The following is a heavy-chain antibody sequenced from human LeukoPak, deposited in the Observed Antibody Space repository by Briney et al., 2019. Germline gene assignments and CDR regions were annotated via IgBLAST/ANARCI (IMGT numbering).Heavy chain of an antibody. V-gene: IGHV3-48*03. CDR2: ISGSGRTI. D-gene: IGHD6-19*01. CDR1: GFIFSNYE. Sequence: GGSLILSCAVSGFIFSNYELNWVRQAQGQGLGRVSYISGSGRTIYYANSVKGRFTISSDNAKNYLFLQMNNLRADDTAAYYCARLDASGLVYWGQGTLVTVSS. J-gene: IGHJ4*02. CDR3: ARLDASGLVY.